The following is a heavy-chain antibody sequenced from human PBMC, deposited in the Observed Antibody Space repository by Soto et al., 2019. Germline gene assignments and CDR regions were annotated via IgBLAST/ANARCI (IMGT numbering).Heavy chain of an antibody. V-gene: IGHV3-33*01. CDR2: IWYDGSNK. D-gene: IGHD5-12*01. CDR1: GFTFRSYG. CDR3: ARGRGYSGYDLYYYYGMDV. J-gene: IGHJ6*02. Sequence: ESGGGVVQPGRSLRLSCAASGFTFRSYGMHWVRQAPGKGLEWVAVIWYDGSNKYYADSVKGRFTISRDNSKNTLYLQMNSLRAEDTAVYYCARGRGYSGYDLYYYYGMDVWGQGSAVTFSS.